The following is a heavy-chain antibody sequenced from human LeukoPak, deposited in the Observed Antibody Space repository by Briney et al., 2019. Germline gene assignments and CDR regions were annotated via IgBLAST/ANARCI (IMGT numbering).Heavy chain of an antibody. CDR2: ISYDGSNK. Sequence: PGGSLRLSCAASGFTFSSYGMHWVRQAPGKGLEWVAVISYDGSNKYYADSVKGRFTISRDKSKNTLSLQMNGLRVEDTAVYYCAKVMPPGRIRFYSYYMDVWGKGTTVTVSS. V-gene: IGHV3-30*18. J-gene: IGHJ6*03. CDR1: GFTFSSYG. CDR3: AKVMPPGRIRFYSYYMDV. D-gene: IGHD2-15*01.